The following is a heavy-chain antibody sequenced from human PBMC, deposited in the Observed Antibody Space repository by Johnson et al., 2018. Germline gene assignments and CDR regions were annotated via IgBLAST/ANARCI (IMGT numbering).Heavy chain of an antibody. CDR3: TKDTGSGYPYNVPDEPSGLNGFHI. CDR1: GFTFHHYA. CDR2: ITWDGNNK. D-gene: IGHD3-10*01. Sequence: VQLVESGGGLVQTGRSLSLSCAASGFTFHHYAMHWVRQPPGKGLEWVAAITWDGNNKNYADSVRGRFTISRANAKNSLYLQMSSLRLEDTAFYYCTKDTGSGYPYNVPDEPSGLNGFHIWGQGTMVTVSS. V-gene: IGHV3-9*01. J-gene: IGHJ3*02.